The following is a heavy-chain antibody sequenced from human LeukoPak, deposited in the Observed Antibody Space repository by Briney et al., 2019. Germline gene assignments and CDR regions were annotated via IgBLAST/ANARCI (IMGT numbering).Heavy chain of an antibody. CDR1: GDSINNYY. J-gene: IGHJ4*02. Sequence: SETLSLTCTVSGDSINNYYWTWIRQTAGKGLEWIGRIYSSGSMNYNPSLKSRVAISVDKSKNQFSLKLRSVTAAETAVYYCARGRSLYYDISGYDYWGQGIRVTVSS. CDR2: IYSSGSM. D-gene: IGHD3-22*01. V-gene: IGHV4-4*07. CDR3: ARGRSLYYDISGYDY.